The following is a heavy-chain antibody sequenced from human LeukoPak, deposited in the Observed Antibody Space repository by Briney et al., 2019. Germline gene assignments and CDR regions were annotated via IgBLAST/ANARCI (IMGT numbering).Heavy chain of an antibody. CDR2: VNSRGSA. D-gene: IGHD2-8*01. V-gene: IGHV4-34*01. Sequence: NSSETLSLTCAAHGGSFSGYYWTWIRQSPGKGLEWIGEVNSRGSANYNPSLTSRVTISVDTSKNQFSLRLTSVTAADAGVYYCARDAFCLNGVCYPGRYDYWGQGILVSVS. CDR1: GGSFSGYY. J-gene: IGHJ4*02. CDR3: ARDAFCLNGVCYPGRYDY.